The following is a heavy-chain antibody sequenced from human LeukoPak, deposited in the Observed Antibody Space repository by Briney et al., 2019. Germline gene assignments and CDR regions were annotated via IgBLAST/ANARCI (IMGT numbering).Heavy chain of an antibody. D-gene: IGHD6-13*01. CDR1: GYTFTSYD. J-gene: IGHJ4*02. CDR2: MNPNSGNT. V-gene: IGHV1-8*01. CDR3: ARDGAGIAAAPGGFDY. Sequence: ASVKVSCKASGYTFTSYDINWVRQATGQGLEWMGWMNPNSGNTGYAQKFQGRVTMTRNTSISTAYMELSSLRSEDTAVYYCARDGAGIAAAPGGFDYWGQGTLVTVSS.